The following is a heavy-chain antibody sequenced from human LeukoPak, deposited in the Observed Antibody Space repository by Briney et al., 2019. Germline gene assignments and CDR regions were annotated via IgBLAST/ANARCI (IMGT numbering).Heavy chain of an antibody. Sequence: SVKVSCKASGGTFSSYAISWVRQAPGQGLEWMGGIIPIFGTANYAQKFQGRVTITADKSTSTAYMELSSLRSEDTAVYYRASEAYYYDSSGYYKYWGQGTLVTVSS. D-gene: IGHD3-22*01. J-gene: IGHJ4*02. CDR1: GGTFSSYA. CDR2: IIPIFGTA. CDR3: ASEAYYYDSSGYYKY. V-gene: IGHV1-69*06.